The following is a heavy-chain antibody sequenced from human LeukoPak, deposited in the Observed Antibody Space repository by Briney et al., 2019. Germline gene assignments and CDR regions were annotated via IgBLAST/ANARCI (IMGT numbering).Heavy chain of an antibody. V-gene: IGHV4-59*08. CDR1: GGSISSYY. CDR3: ARLDTAMV. CDR2: IHYSGGIT. D-gene: IGHD5-18*01. J-gene: IGHJ4*02. Sequence: SETLSLTCTVSGGSISSYYWSWIRQPPGKGLEWIGYIHYSGGITYYNPSLKSRVTISVDTSKNQFSLSLSSVTAADTAVYYCARLDTAMVWGQGTLVTVSS.